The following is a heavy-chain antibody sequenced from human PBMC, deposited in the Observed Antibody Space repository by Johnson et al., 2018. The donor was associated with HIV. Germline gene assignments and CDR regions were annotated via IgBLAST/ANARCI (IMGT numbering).Heavy chain of an antibody. J-gene: IGHJ3*02. D-gene: IGHD1-26*01. Sequence: VQLVESGGGLVQPGGSLRLSCAASGFTFSSYWMHWVRQAPGTGLVWVSRINSDGSSPSYADSVTGRFTISRDNAKNTLYLQLNSLRAGDTALYYCARGSYDGDAFDIWGQGTMVTVSS. CDR3: ARGSYDGDAFDI. CDR1: GFTFSSYW. CDR2: INSDGSSP. V-gene: IGHV3-74*01.